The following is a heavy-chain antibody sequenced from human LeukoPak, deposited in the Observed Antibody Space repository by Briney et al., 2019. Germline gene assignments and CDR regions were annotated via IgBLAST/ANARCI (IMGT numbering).Heavy chain of an antibody. CDR1: GFTFSNAW. CDR3: TTDGNLYCRSTSCYFNY. D-gene: IGHD2-2*01. Sequence: GGSLRLSCAASGFTFSNAWMSWVRQAPGKGREWVGRIKSKTDGGTTDYAATVKGRFTISRDDSKNKLYLQMNSVKAEDTAVYYCTTDGNLYCRSTSCYFNYWGQGTLVTVSS. J-gene: IGHJ4*02. CDR2: IKSKTDGGTT. V-gene: IGHV3-15*01.